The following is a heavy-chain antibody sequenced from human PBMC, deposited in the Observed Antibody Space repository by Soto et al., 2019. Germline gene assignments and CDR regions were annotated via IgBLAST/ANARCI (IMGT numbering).Heavy chain of an antibody. V-gene: IGHV4-31*03. J-gene: IGHJ5*02. Sequence: PSETLSLTCTVSGGSISSGGYYWSWIRQHPGKGLDWIGYIYYSGSTYYNPSLKSRVTISVDTSKNQFSLKLSSVTAADTAVYYCARVGCSSTSCYFSPVAWFDLWGQGTLVTVSS. CDR1: GGSISSGGYY. CDR2: IYYSGST. D-gene: IGHD2-2*01. CDR3: ARVGCSSTSCYFSPVAWFDL.